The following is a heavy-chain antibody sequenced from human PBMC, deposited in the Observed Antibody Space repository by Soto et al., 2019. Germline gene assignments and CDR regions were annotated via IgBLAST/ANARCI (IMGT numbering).Heavy chain of an antibody. J-gene: IGHJ4*02. CDR2: IKQDGNEK. Sequence: EVQLVESGGGLVQPGGSLRLSCLASGFSFSRHWMTWVRQAPGKGLEWVANIKQDGNEKYYVDSVKGRFTISRDNAKNSLYLRMNSLRAEDTAVYYCARRESIVAGHFDYWGQGALVTVSS. V-gene: IGHV3-7*05. D-gene: IGHD6-19*01. CDR1: GFSFSRHW. CDR3: ARRESIVAGHFDY.